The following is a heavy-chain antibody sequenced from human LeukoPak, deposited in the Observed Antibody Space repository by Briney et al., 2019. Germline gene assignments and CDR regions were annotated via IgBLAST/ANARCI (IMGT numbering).Heavy chain of an antibody. CDR3: ARVNYYGSGSPYDYYFDY. D-gene: IGHD3-10*01. CDR2: ISDSSGST. Sequence: PGGSLRLSCAASGFTFTSYAMNWVRQAPGKGLEWVSTISDSSGSTYYADSVKGRFTISRDNAKNSLYLQMNSLRAEDTAVYYCARVNYYGSGSPYDYYFDYWGQGTPVTVSS. CDR1: GFTFTSYA. J-gene: IGHJ4*02. V-gene: IGHV3-21*01.